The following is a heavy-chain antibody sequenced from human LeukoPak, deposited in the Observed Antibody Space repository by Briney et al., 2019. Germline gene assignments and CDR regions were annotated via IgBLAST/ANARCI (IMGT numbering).Heavy chain of an antibody. Sequence: PGGSLRLSCVASGFTFSDHEMTWVRQAPGKGLEWISYISVNGDVKYYSDSVKGRFTISRDNAKNSLYLQMNSLRAEDTAVYFCARDYYGDDPWGQGTLVTVSP. D-gene: IGHD3-10*01. J-gene: IGHJ5*02. CDR1: GFTFSDHE. V-gene: IGHV3-48*03. CDR2: ISVNGDVK. CDR3: ARDYYGDDP.